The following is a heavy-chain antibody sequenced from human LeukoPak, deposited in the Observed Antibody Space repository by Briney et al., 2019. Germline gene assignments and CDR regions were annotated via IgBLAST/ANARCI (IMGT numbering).Heavy chain of an antibody. V-gene: IGHV1-69*05. J-gene: IGHJ2*01. D-gene: IGHD2-2*01. CDR1: GGTFSSYA. CDR3: ARRVVDSLDFVGYCSSTSCPWYFDL. CDR2: IIPIFGTA. Sequence: SVKVSCKASGGTFSSYAISWVRQAPGQGLEWMGGIIPIFGTANYAQKFQGRVTITTDESTSTAYMELSSLRSEDTAVYYCARRVVDSLDFVGYCSSTSCPWYFDLWGRGTLVTVSS.